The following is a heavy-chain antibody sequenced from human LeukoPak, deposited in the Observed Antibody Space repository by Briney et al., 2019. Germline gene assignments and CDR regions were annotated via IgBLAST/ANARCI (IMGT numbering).Heavy chain of an antibody. CDR1: GYTFTSYG. CDR2: ISAYNGNT. D-gene: IGHD3-10*01. Sequence: ASVKVSCKASGYTFTSYGISWVRQAPGQGLEWMGWISAYNGNTNYAQKLQGRVTMTTDTSTSTAYMELRSLRSDDTAVYYCARGIHPYYYGSGSYPDAFDIWGQGTMVTVSS. V-gene: IGHV1-18*01. CDR3: ARGIHPYYYGSGSYPDAFDI. J-gene: IGHJ3*02.